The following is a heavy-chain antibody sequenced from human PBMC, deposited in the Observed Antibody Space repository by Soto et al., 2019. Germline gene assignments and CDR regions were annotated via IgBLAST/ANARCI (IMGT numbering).Heavy chain of an antibody. J-gene: IGHJ6*02. Sequence: GGSLRLSCAASGFTFSSYAMHWVRQAPGKGLEWVAVISYDGSNKYYADSVKGRFTISRDNSKNTLYLQMNSLRAEDTAVYYCARDLPVVTAKIYYYYYGMDVWGQGTTVTVSS. D-gene: IGHD2-21*02. CDR1: GFTFSSYA. CDR3: ARDLPVVTAKIYYYYYGMDV. CDR2: ISYDGSNK. V-gene: IGHV3-30-3*01.